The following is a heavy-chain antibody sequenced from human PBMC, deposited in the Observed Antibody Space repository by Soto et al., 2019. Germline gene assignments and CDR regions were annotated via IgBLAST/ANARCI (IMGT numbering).Heavy chain of an antibody. J-gene: IGHJ4*02. CDR1: GGSISSYY. D-gene: IGHD6-19*01. CDR3: ARGIVAVAGPIDY. CDR2: IYYSGST. V-gene: IGHV4-59*01. Sequence: QVQLQESGPGLVKPSETLSLTCTVSGGSISSYYWSWIRQPPGKGLEWIGYIYYSGSTNYNPSLKRRVTISVDTSQNQFSLKLSSVTAADTAVYYCARGIVAVAGPIDYWGQGTLVTVSS.